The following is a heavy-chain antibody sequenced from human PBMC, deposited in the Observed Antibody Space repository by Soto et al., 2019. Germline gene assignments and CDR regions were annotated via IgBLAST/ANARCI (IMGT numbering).Heavy chain of an antibody. CDR3: ALPAAMNYYYGMDV. CDR2: INAGNGNT. Sequence: ASVKVSCKASGYTFTSYAMHWVRQAPGQRLEWMGWINAGNGNTKYSQKFQGRVTITRDTSASTAYMELSSLRSEDTAVYYCALPAAMNYYYGMDVWGQGTTVTVSS. J-gene: IGHJ6*02. D-gene: IGHD2-2*01. CDR1: GYTFTSYA. V-gene: IGHV1-3*01.